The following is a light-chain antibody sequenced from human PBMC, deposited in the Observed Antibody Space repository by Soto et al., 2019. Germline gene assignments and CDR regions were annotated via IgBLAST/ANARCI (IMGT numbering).Light chain of an antibody. V-gene: IGLV2-14*01. CDR3: TSYTSSSTYV. CDR2: EVS. J-gene: IGLJ1*01. CDR1: SSDVGGYNY. Sequence: QSVLTQPASVSGSPGQSITISCTGTSSDVGGYNYVSWYQHHPGKAPKLIIYEVSNRPSGVSNRFSGSKSGNTASLTISGLQAEDEADYYCTSYTSSSTYVFGPGTKLTVL.